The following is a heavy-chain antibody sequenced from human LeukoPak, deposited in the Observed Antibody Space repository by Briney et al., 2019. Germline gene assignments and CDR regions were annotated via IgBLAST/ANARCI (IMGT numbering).Heavy chain of an antibody. V-gene: IGHV3-21*01. Sequence: GGSLRLSCAASGFTFSIDNMNWVRQAPGTGLEWVSSIGSSGNYIYYADSVKGRFTISRDNAKNSLYLQINSLRAEDTAVYYCARDSDSSSSSWFDPWGQGTLVTVSS. CDR3: ARDSDSSSSSWFDP. D-gene: IGHD6-6*01. J-gene: IGHJ5*02. CDR1: GFTFSIDN. CDR2: IGSSGNYI.